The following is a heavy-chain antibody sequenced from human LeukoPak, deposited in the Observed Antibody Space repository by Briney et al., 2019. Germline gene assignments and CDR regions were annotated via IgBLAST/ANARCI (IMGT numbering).Heavy chain of an antibody. V-gene: IGHV3-53*05. D-gene: IGHD3-10*01. Sequence: PGGSLRLSCAASGFTVSSNYMSWVRQAPGKGLEWVSVIYSGGSTYYADSVKGRFTISRDNSKNTLYLQMNSLRAEDTAVYYCAKDPKPRGLLWFGGVIRLYYMDVWGKGTTVTISS. CDR1: GFTVSSNY. CDR3: AKDPKPRGLLWFGGVIRLYYMDV. CDR2: IYSGGST. J-gene: IGHJ6*03.